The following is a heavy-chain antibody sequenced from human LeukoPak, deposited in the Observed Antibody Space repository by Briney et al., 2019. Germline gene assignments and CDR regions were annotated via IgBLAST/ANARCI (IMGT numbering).Heavy chain of an antibody. CDR3: ARGPPGGTWDRFDY. CDR2: INTNTGNP. Sequence: ASVKVSCKASGYTFTSYYMHWVRQAPGQGLEWMGWINTNTGNPTYAQGFTGRFVFSLDTSVSTAYLQISSLKAEDTAVYYCARGPPGGTWDRFDYWGQGTLVTVSS. CDR1: GYTFTSYY. J-gene: IGHJ4*02. D-gene: IGHD3-16*01. V-gene: IGHV7-4-1*02.